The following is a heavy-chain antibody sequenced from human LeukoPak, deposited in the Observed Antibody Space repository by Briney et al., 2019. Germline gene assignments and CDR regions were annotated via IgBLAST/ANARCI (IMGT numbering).Heavy chain of an antibody. J-gene: IGHJ5*02. V-gene: IGHV4-59*01. CDR1: GVSISSYY. CDR3: ARDRYDYGGNSVGRRINWFDP. CDR2: IYYSGST. D-gene: IGHD4-23*01. Sequence: SETLSLTCTVSGVSISSYYWSWIRQPPGKGLEWIGYIYYSGSTNYNPSLKSRVTISVDTSKNQFSLKLSSVTAADTAVYYCARDRYDYGGNSVGRRINWFDPWGQGSLVTVSS.